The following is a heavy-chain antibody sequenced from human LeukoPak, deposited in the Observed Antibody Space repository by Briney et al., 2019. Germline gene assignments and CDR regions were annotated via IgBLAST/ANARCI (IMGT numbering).Heavy chain of an antibody. D-gene: IGHD4-17*01. CDR2: ISSSSSTI. J-gene: IGHJ6*02. Sequence: PGGSLRLSCAASGFTFSSYSMNWVRQAPGKGLEWVSYISSSSSTIYYADSVKGRFTISRDNAKNSLYLQMNSLRAEDTAVYYCARSIKDYRVTTTLYYYYGMDVWGQGTTVTVSS. CDR3: ARSIKDYRVTTTLYYYYGMDV. V-gene: IGHV3-48*04. CDR1: GFTFSSYS.